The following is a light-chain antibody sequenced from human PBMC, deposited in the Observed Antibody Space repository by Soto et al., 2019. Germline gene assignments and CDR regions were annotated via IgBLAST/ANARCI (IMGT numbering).Light chain of an antibody. CDR1: QSVSSTY. CDR3: QQYGSSPWT. CDR2: GAS. Sequence: EIVLTQSPVTLSLSPGERATLSCRASQSVSSTYLAWYQQKPGQAPRLLIYGASRRATGIPDRFSGSGSVTDFTLTISRLEPEDFAVYYCQQYGSSPWTFVQGTKVEIK. J-gene: IGKJ1*01. V-gene: IGKV3-20*01.